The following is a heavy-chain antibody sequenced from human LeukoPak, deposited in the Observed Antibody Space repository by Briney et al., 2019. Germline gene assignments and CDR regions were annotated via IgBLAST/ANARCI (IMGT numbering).Heavy chain of an antibody. V-gene: IGHV3-21*01. Sequence: GGSLRLSCAASGFTFSSYSMNWVRQAPGKGLEWVSSISSSSSYIYYADSVKGRFTISRDNAKNSLYLQMNSLRAEDTAVYYCARVGTGYGDYELDYWGQGTLVTVSS. J-gene: IGHJ4*02. CDR3: ARVGTGYGDYELDY. CDR1: GFTFSSYS. CDR2: ISSSSSYI. D-gene: IGHD4-17*01.